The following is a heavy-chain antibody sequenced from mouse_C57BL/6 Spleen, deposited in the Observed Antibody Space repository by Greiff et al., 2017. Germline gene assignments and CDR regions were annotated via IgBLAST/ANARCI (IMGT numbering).Heavy chain of an antibody. CDR3: ARSRDYGAYFDY. D-gene: IGHD2-4*01. CDR1: GYTFTSYW. V-gene: IGHV1-55*01. Sequence: QVQLQQPGAELVKPGASVKMSCKASGYTFTSYWITWVKQRPGQGLAWIGDIYPGSGSTNYNEKFKSKATLTVDTSSSTAYMQLSSLTSEDSAVYYCARSRDYGAYFDYWGQGTTLTVSS. CDR2: IYPGSGST. J-gene: IGHJ2*01.